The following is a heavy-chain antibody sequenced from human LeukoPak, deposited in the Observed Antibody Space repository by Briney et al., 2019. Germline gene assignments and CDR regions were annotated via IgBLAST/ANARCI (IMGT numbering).Heavy chain of an antibody. CDR1: GGSISSGGYY. V-gene: IGHV4-31*03. J-gene: IGHJ4*02. CDR3: ARAGGNVFDY. Sequence: PSETLSLTCTVSGGSISSGGYYWSWIRQHPGKGLEWIGYISYSGSTYYNPSLKSRVTISVDKSKNQFSLKLSSVTAADTAVYYCARAGGNVFDYWGQGTLVTVSS. CDR2: ISYSGST. D-gene: IGHD1-1*01.